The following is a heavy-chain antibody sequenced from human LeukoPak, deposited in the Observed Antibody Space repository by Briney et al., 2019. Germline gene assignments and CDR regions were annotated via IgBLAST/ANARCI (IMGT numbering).Heavy chain of an antibody. CDR2: IIPIFGTA. CDR1: GGTFSSYA. CDR3: ARGVAGTEGWFDP. J-gene: IGHJ5*02. Sequence: SVKVSCKASGGTFSSYAISWVRQAPGQGLEWMGGIIPIFGTANYAQKFQGRVTITTDESTSTAYMELSSLRSEDTAVYYCARGVAGTEGWFDPWGQGTLVTVSS. V-gene: IGHV1-69*05. D-gene: IGHD6-19*01.